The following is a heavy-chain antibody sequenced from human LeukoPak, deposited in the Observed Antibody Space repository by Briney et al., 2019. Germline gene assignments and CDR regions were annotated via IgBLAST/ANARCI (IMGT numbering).Heavy chain of an antibody. V-gene: IGHV4-34*01. J-gene: IGHJ4*02. D-gene: IGHD6-19*01. Sequence: SETLSLTCAVYGGSFSGYYWSWIRQPPGKGLEWIGEINHSGSTNYNPSLKSRVTISVDTSKNQFSLKLSSVTAADTAAYYCARCRTAVAAPFDYWGQGTLVTVSS. CDR3: ARCRTAVAAPFDY. CDR1: GGSFSGYY. CDR2: INHSGST.